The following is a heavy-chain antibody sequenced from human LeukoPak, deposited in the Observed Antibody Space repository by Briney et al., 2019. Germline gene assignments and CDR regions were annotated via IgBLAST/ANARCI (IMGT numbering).Heavy chain of an antibody. CDR2: IYYSGST. V-gene: IGHV4-59*01. J-gene: IGHJ4*02. CDR3: ARGSVVVAATGSPDFDY. D-gene: IGHD2-15*01. Sequence: SETLSLTCTVSGGSISSYYWGWIRQPPGKGLEWIGYIYYSGSTNYNPSLKSRVTISVDTSKNQFSLKLSSVTAADTAVYYCARGSVVVAATGSPDFDYWGQGTLVTVSS. CDR1: GGSISSYY.